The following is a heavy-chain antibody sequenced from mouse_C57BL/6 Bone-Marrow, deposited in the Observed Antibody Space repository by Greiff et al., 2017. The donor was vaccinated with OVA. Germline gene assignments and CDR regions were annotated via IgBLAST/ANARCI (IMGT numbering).Heavy chain of an antibody. V-gene: IGHV10-1*01. CDR1: GFSFNTYA. J-gene: IGHJ4*01. Sequence: EVQLVESGGGLVQPKGSLKLSCAASGFSFNTYAMNWVRQAPGKGLEWVARIRSKSNNYATYYADSVKDRFTISRDDSESMLYLQMNNLKTEDTAMYYCVRHVRLWAMDYWGQGTSVTVSS. CDR3: VRHVRLWAMDY. CDR2: IRSKSNNYAT.